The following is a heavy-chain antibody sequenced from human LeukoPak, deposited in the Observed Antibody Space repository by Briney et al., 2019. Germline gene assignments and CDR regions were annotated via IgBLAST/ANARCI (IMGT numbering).Heavy chain of an antibody. CDR3: AKDETHSSGWAPFDS. CDR2: MIGSGSST. CDR1: GFTFRNYG. V-gene: IGHV3-23*01. J-gene: IGHJ4*02. Sequence: GGSLRLSCAASGFTFRNYGMQWVRQAPGKGLEWVSAMIGSGSSTYYADSVKGRFTISRDNARNTLFLQMNSLRVEDTAVYYCAKDETHSSGWAPFDSWAREPWTSSRQ. D-gene: IGHD6-19*01.